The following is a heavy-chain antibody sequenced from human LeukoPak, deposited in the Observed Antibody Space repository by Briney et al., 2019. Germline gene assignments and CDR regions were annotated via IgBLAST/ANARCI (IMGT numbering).Heavy chain of an antibody. Sequence: SETLSLTCTVSGGSISSYYWSWIRQPPGKGLEWIGYIYYSGSTNYNPSLKSRVTISVDTSKNQFSLKLTSLTAADTAVYYCAREDSSGYLGYWGQGTLVTVSS. CDR2: IYYSGST. V-gene: IGHV4-59*01. D-gene: IGHD3-22*01. CDR1: GGSISSYY. CDR3: AREDSSGYLGY. J-gene: IGHJ4*02.